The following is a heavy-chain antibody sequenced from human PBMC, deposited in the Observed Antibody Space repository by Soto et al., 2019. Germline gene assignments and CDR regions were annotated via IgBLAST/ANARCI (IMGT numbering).Heavy chain of an antibody. CDR3: AKENTGAGTTTYYYYGMDV. CDR1: GFTFSSYG. J-gene: IGHJ6*02. CDR2: ISYDGSNK. V-gene: IGHV3-30*18. D-gene: IGHD1-7*01. Sequence: PXGSLRLSCAASGFTFSSYGMHWVRQAPGKGLEWVAVISYDGSNKYYADSVKGRFTISRDNSKNTLYLQMNSLRAEDTAVYYCAKENTGAGTTTYYYYGMDVWGQGPTVTVSS.